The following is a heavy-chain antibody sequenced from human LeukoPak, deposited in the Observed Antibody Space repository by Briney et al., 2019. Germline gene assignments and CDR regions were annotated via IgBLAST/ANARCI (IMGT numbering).Heavy chain of an antibody. J-gene: IGHJ4*02. V-gene: IGHV3-48*01. CDR3: ARDVQYSVLLWFGGGLDY. D-gene: IGHD3-10*01. CDR1: GFTFSSYS. CDR2: ISSSSSTI. Sequence: PGGSLRLSCAASGFTFSSYSMNWVRQAPGKGLEWVSYISSSSSTIYYADSVKGRFTISRDNAKNSLYLQMNSLRAEDTAVYYCARDVQYSVLLWFGGGLDYWGQGTLVTVSS.